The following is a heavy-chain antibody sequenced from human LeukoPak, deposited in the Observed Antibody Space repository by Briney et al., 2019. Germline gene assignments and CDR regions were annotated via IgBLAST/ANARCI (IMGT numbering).Heavy chain of an antibody. D-gene: IGHD2-15*01. CDR3: DY. J-gene: IGHJ4*02. Sequence: PSETLTLTCTVSGYSISSGYYWGWIRQPPGKGLEWIGSIYHSGSTNYNPSLKSRVTISVDTSVYYCARGHCSGGSCYRRYIYFDYWGQGTLVTVSS. V-gene: IGHV4-38-2*02. CDR2: IYHSGST. CDR1: GYSISSGYY.